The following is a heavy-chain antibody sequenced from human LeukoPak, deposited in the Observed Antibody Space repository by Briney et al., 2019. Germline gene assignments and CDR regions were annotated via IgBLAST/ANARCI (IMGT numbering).Heavy chain of an antibody. CDR1: GGTFSSYA. V-gene: IGHV1-69*04. J-gene: IGHJ4*02. D-gene: IGHD3-22*01. Sequence: SVKVSCNASGGTFSSYAISWVRQAPGQGLEWMGRIIPILGIANYAQKFQGRVTITADKSTSTAYMELSSLRSEDTAVYYCASLTPERYSYYDSSGYYYYWGQGTLVTVSS. CDR3: ASLTPERYSYYDSSGYYYY. CDR2: IIPILGIA.